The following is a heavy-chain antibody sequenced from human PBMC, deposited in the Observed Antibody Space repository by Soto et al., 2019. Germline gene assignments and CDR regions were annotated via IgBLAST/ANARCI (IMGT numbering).Heavy chain of an antibody. CDR1: GFTFSGSA. Sequence: GGSLRLSCAASGFTFSGSAMHWVRQASGKGLEWLGRIRNKANNYATVHAASMKGRFTISRDDSKNTAYLQMNNLKIEDTAVYYCARHDHYGDYGLNYWGQGTLVTVSS. D-gene: IGHD4-17*01. J-gene: IGHJ4*02. CDR3: ARHDHYGDYGLNY. CDR2: IRNKANNYAT. V-gene: IGHV3-73*01.